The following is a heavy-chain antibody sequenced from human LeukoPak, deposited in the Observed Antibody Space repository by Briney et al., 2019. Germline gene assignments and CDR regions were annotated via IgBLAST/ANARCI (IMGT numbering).Heavy chain of an antibody. CDR1: GGSFSDYY. D-gene: IGHD1-26*01. CDR3: ASSPVGATDY. V-gene: IGHV4-34*01. CDR2: INHSGST. J-gene: IGHJ4*02. Sequence: PSETLSLTCAVYGGSFSDYYWSWIRQSPGKGLEWIGEINHSGSTNYNPSLKSRATCSVDTYKNQFSLKLSSVTAADTAVYYCASSPVGATDYWGQGTLVTVSS.